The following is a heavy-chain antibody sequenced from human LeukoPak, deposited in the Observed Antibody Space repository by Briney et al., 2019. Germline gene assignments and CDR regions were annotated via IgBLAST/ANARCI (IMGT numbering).Heavy chain of an antibody. CDR1: GGSISSYY. J-gene: IGHJ4*02. CDR2: IYYSGST. Sequence: PSETLSLTCTVSGGSISSYYWSWIRQPPGKGLEWIGYIYYSGSTNYNPSLKSRVTISVDTSKNQFSLKLSSVTAADTAVYYCARDRRGSGRYLDDYWGQGALVTVSS. D-gene: IGHD3-10*01. CDR3: ARDRRGSGRYLDDY. V-gene: IGHV4-59*01.